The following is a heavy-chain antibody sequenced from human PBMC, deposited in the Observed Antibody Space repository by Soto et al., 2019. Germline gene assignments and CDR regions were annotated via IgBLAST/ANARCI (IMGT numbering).Heavy chain of an antibody. CDR1: GFTFSIYS. CDR3: ARGTSCSSDTCYDLGATKFDH. D-gene: IGHD2-2*01. CDR2: ISHTGSTI. V-gene: IGHV3-48*01. J-gene: IGHJ4*02. Sequence: EVQLVESGGVLVQPGGSLRLSCAASGFTFSIYSLNWVRQAPGKGLEWISHISHTGSTIYYADSVKGRFTVSRDNAKNSLYLQMNSLRAEDTAIYYCARGTSCSSDTCYDLGATKFDHWGQGTLVAVSS.